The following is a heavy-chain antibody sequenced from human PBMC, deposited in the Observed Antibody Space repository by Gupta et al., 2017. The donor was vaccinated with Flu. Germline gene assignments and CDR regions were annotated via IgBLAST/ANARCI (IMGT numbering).Heavy chain of an antibody. CDR1: GYTFTGSY. CDR2: INPNSGGT. CDR3: ARERYYYDSSGYPAPYYYYGMDV. V-gene: IGHV1-2*04. D-gene: IGHD3-22*01. Sequence: QVQLVQSGAAVKKPGASVKVSCKASGYTFTGSYLHWVRQAPRQGLEWMGWINPNSGGTNYAQKFQGWVTMTRDTSISTAYMELSRLRSDDTAVYYCARERYYYDSSGYPAPYYYYGMDVWGQGTTVTVSS. J-gene: IGHJ6*02.